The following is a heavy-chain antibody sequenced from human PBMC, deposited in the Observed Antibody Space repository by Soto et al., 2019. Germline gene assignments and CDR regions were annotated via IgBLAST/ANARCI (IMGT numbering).Heavy chain of an antibody. CDR2: MNPNSGNT. V-gene: IGHV1-8*01. CDR1: GYTFTSYD. D-gene: IGHD2-2*01. J-gene: IGHJ2*01. CDR3: ARVQGYCSSTSCYGGWYFDL. Sequence: QVQLVQSGAEVKKPGASVKVSCKASGYTFTSYDINWVRQATGQGLEWMGWMNPNSGNTGYAQKFQGRVTMTRNTSISTAYMEVSSLRSEDTAVYYCARVQGYCSSTSCYGGWYFDLWGRGTLVTVSS.